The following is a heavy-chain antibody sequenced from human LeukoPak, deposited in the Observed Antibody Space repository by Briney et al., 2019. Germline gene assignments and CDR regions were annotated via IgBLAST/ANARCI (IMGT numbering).Heavy chain of an antibody. J-gene: IGHJ4*02. CDR3: AREPLYWRSLS. CDR1: GGSIRSSYYY. V-gene: IGHV4-39*01. Sequence: KSSETLSLTCTVSGGSIRSSYYYWGWIRQPPGKGLEWIGSFYYNGSAYYNLSLKSRVTISVDTSKNQFSLKLSSVTAADTAVYYCAREPLYWRSLSWGQGTLVTVSS. CDR2: FYYNGSA. D-gene: IGHD2-15*01.